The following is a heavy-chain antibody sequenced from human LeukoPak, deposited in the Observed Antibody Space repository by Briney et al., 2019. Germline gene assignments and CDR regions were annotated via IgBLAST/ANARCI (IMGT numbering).Heavy chain of an antibody. CDR3: VSGGSRRPGDY. Sequence: GGSLRLSCAASGFTVSSYSMNWVRQAPGKGLEWVSSILGSGGTTFYGDSVKGRFTISRDNSKNTVYLQMNSLRVEDTAVYYCVSGGSRRPGDYWGQGTLVTVSS. J-gene: IGHJ4*02. D-gene: IGHD2-15*01. V-gene: IGHV3-23*01. CDR2: ILGSGGTT. CDR1: GFTVSSYS.